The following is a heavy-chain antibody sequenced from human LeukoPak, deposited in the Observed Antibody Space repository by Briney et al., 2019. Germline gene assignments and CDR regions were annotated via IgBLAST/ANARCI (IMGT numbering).Heavy chain of an antibody. CDR2: IQTDGST. CDR3: ARGLHWNDFNWFDS. Sequence: GGSLRLSCAASGFTFTNFWMNWVRQTPGKGLMWVSRIQTDGSTRYAESVKGRFTISRDNAKNTVYLQMNTLSAEDTAIYYCARGLHWNDFNWFDSRGQGTLVTVSS. D-gene: IGHD1-1*01. CDR1: GFTFTNFW. J-gene: IGHJ5*01. V-gene: IGHV3-74*01.